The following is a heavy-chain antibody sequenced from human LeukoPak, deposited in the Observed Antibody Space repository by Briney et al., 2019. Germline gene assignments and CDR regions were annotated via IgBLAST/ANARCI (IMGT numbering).Heavy chain of an antibody. D-gene: IGHD3-10*01. CDR3: ARGFRRRRMVRGVTTSYYYMDV. V-gene: IGHV1-8*01. J-gene: IGHJ6*03. Sequence: GASVKVSCKASGSTFTSYVINWVGQATGQGLEWMGWMNPNSGNTGYAQKFQGRVTMTRNTPINTAYMELSSLRSEDTTVYYCARGFRRRRMVRGVTTSYYYMDVWEKGTTVTVSS. CDR1: GSTFTSYV. CDR2: MNPNSGNT.